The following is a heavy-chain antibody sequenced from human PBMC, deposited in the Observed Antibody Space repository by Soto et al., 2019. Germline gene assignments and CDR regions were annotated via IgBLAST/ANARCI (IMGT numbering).Heavy chain of an antibody. J-gene: IGHJ5*02. Sequence: EVQLVESGGGLVKPGESLRLSCAASGFTFSNAWMNWVRQGPGKGLEWGGRIKSNAYGATTDYASSVKGRFTISRDDSRDTLYLQMNSLKTEDTAVYYCPTTLGYCSTRCPWGQGSLVTVSS. V-gene: IGHV3-15*01. CDR1: GFTFSNAW. CDR2: IKSNAYGATT. CDR3: PTTLGYCSTRCP. D-gene: IGHD2-2*01.